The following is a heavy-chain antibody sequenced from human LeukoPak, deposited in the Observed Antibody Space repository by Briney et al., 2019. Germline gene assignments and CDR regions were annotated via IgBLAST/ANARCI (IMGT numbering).Heavy chain of an antibody. Sequence: LRLSCAASGFTFSDYYMSWIRQPPGKGLEWIGYIYYSGSTNYNPSLKSRVTISVDTSKNQFSLKLSSVTAADTAVYYCARVKQQRNHDAFDIWGQGTMVTVSS. CDR2: IYYSGST. CDR3: ARVKQQRNHDAFDI. CDR1: GFTFSDYY. V-gene: IGHV4-59*01. D-gene: IGHD6-13*01. J-gene: IGHJ3*02.